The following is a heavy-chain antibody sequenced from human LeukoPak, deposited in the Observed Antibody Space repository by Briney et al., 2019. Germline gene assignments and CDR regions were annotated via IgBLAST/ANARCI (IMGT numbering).Heavy chain of an antibody. V-gene: IGHV4-59*08. D-gene: IGHD3-10*01. CDR2: IYDSGST. J-gene: IGHJ3*02. Sequence: SETLSLTCTVSGGSISSYFWSWIRQPPGKGLEWIGYIYDSGSTNYNPSLKSRVTISVDMSKNQFSLKLSSVTAADTAVYYCASPGSGRHAFDIWGQGTMVTVSS. CDR1: GGSISSYF. CDR3: ASPGSGRHAFDI.